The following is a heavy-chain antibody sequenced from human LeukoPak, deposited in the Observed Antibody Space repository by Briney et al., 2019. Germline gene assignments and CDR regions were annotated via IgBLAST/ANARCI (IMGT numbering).Heavy chain of an antibody. Sequence: ASVKVSCKASGGTFSSYAISWVRQAPGQGLEWMRRIIPILGIANYAQKFQGRVTITADKSTSTAYMELSSLRSEDTAVYYCARTVPLYEYNWFDPWGQGTLVTVSS. CDR3: ARTVPLYEYNWFDP. CDR2: IIPILGIA. J-gene: IGHJ5*02. CDR1: GGTFSSYA. V-gene: IGHV1-69*04. D-gene: IGHD5/OR15-5a*01.